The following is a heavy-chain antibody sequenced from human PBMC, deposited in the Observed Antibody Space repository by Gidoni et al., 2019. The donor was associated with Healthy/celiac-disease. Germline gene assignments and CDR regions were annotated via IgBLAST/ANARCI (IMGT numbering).Heavy chain of an antibody. D-gene: IGHD5-18*01. Sequence: EVQLVESGGGLVKPGGSLILSCAASGFTFSSYSMNWVRQAPGKGLEWVSSISSSSSYIYYADSVKGRFTISRDNAKNSLYLQMNSLRAEDTAVYYCARDPGLWYYFDYWGQGTLVTVSS. J-gene: IGHJ4*02. CDR3: ARDPGLWYYFDY. CDR2: ISSSSSYI. CDR1: GFTFSSYS. V-gene: IGHV3-21*01.